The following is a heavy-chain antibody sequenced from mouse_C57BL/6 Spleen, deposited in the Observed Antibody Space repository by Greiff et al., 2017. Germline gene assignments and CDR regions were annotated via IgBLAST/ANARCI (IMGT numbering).Heavy chain of an antibody. D-gene: IGHD2-2*01. CDR1: GFTFSSDA. CDR2: ISDGGSYT. Sequence: EVQLQESGGGLVKPGGSLKLSCAASGFTFSSDAMSWVRQTPEKRLEWVATISDGGSYTYYPDNVKGRFTTSRDNAKNNLYLQMSHMKSEDTAMYYCARDQGVTTAWFAYWGQGTLVTVSA. J-gene: IGHJ3*01. CDR3: ARDQGVTTAWFAY. V-gene: IGHV5-4*01.